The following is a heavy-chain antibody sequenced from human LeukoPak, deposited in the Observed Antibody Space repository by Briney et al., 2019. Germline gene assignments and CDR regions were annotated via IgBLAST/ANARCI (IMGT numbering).Heavy chain of an antibody. CDR1: GFTFSSFG. CDR3: ARDSMGVSFFDY. Sequence: GGSLRLSCAASGFTFSSFGMNWVRQAPGKGLEWVSYISSSGNTIYYTDSVKGRFTISRDNARNSLYLQMKSLRAEDTAVYYCARDSMGVSFFDYWGQGTLVTVSS. CDR2: ISSSGNTI. J-gene: IGHJ4*02. V-gene: IGHV3-48*03. D-gene: IGHD2/OR15-2a*01.